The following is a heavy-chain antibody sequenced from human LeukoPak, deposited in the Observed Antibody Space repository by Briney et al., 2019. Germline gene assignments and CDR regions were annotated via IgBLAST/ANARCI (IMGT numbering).Heavy chain of an antibody. D-gene: IGHD5-12*01. CDR1: GFPFSSYS. J-gene: IGHJ4*02. CDR3: ARGGGYDALLDY. CDR2: IYSGGRT. Sequence: GGSLRLSCAASGFPFSSYSMNGVRQAPGKGLEGVSVIYSGGRTYCAASVKGRFTISRHNSKNTLYLQMNSLRAEDTAVYYCARGGGYDALLDYWGQGTLVTVSS. V-gene: IGHV3-53*04.